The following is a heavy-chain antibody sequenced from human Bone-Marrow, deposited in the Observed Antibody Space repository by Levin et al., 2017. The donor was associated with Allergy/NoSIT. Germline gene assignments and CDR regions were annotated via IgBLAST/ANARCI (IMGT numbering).Heavy chain of an antibody. V-gene: IGHV3-30-3*01. CDR1: GFTFSNYA. J-gene: IGHJ4*02. CDR3: ARASGFSGYDNYFDY. CDR2: ISDDGTNK. D-gene: IGHD5-12*01. Sequence: LSLTCAASGFTFSNYAMNWVRQVPGKGLEWVALISDDGTNKNYADSVRGRFTISRDNSKKTLHLLMNSLRPDDTAVYSCARASGFSGYDNYFDYWGQGTLVTVSS.